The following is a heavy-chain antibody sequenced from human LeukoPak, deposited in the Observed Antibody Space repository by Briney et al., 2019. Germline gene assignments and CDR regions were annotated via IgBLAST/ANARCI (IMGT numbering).Heavy chain of an antibody. V-gene: IGHV7-4-1*02. CDR3: ARGYYFDY. CDR1: GYTFTSYA. J-gene: IGHJ4*02. Sequence: ASVKVSCQASGYTFTSYAMNWVRQASGQGLQWKGWINTHTGNPTYAQCFTGRFVFSLDTSFSTAYLQISSLKAEDTAVYYCARGYYFDYWGQGTLVTVSS. CDR2: INTHTGNP.